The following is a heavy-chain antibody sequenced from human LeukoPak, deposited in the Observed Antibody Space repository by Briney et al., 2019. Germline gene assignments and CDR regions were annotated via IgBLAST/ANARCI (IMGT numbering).Heavy chain of an antibody. Sequence: PGGSLRLSCAASGFTFSTYAMSWVRQAPGKGLEWVSTISGSGGSTYYADSVKGRFTISRDNSKNTLYLQMSSLTAEDTAVYYCARGPPSAAAGILDYWGQGTLVTVSS. CDR3: ARGPPSAAAGILDY. CDR2: ISGSGGST. V-gene: IGHV3-23*01. J-gene: IGHJ4*02. CDR1: GFTFSTYA. D-gene: IGHD6-13*01.